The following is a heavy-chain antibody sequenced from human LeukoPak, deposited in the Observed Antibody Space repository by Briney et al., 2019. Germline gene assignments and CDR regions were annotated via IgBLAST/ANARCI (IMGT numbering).Heavy chain of an antibody. D-gene: IGHD4-17*01. CDR1: GFTFSSYA. CDR2: ISYDGSNK. J-gene: IGHJ4*02. V-gene: IGHV3-30-3*01. CDR3: ARELTTRDDY. Sequence: GGSLRLSCAASGFTFSSYAMHRVRQAPGKGLEWVAVISYDGSNKYYADSVKGRFTISRDNSKNTLYLQMNSLRAEDTAVYYCARELTTRDDYWGQGTLVTVSS.